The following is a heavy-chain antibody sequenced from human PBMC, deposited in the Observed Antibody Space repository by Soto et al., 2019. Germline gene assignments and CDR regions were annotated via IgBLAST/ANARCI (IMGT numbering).Heavy chain of an antibody. CDR3: AKESVSDYDSSGYLGFDY. V-gene: IGHV3-23*01. J-gene: IGHJ4*02. CDR2: ISGSGGST. D-gene: IGHD3-22*01. CDR1: GFTFSSYA. Sequence: GGSLRLSCAASGFTFSSYAMSWVRQAPGKGLEWVSAISGSGGSTYYADSVKGRFTISRDNSKNTLYLQMNSLRAEDTAVYYCAKESVSDYDSSGYLGFDYWGQGTLVTVSS.